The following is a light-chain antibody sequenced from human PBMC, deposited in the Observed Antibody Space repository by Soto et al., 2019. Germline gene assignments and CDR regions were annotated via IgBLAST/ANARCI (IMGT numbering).Light chain of an antibody. CDR2: SNY. Sequence: QSVLTQPPSASGTPGQRVTISCSGSTSNIGDNLVSWYQQFPGTAPELLIYSNYLRPSGVPDRFSGSKSGTSASLAISGLQSEDEAHYYCAAWDDTLKGPVFGGGTKLTVL. CDR3: AAWDDTLKGPV. J-gene: IGLJ2*01. CDR1: TSNIGDNL. V-gene: IGLV1-44*01.